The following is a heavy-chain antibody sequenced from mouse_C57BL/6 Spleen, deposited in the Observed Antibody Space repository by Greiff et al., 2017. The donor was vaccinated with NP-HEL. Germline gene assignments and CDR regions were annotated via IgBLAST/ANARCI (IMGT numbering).Heavy chain of an antibody. D-gene: IGHD1-1*01. Sequence: EVKLVESGGGLVQPGGSLKLSCAASGFTFSDYYMYWVRQTPEKRLEWVAYISNGGGSTYYPDTVKGRFTISRDNAKNTLYLQMSRLKSEDTAMYYCARGVVDWYFDVWGTGTTVTVSS. CDR3: ARGVVDWYFDV. CDR1: GFTFSDYY. J-gene: IGHJ1*03. CDR2: ISNGGGST. V-gene: IGHV5-12*01.